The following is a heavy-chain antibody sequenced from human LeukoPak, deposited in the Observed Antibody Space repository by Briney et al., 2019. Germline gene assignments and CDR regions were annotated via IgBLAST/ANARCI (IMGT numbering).Heavy chain of an antibody. Sequence: GGSLRLSCAASGFIFSNYGMSWVRQAPGKGLEWVSAMSGSGSTTYYADSVKGRFTISRDNSRNTLFLQMNSLRVEDTALYYCARDRVGAILYFDYWGQGTLVTVSS. CDR3: ARDRVGAILYFDY. D-gene: IGHD1-26*01. J-gene: IGHJ4*02. CDR2: MSGSGSTT. CDR1: GFIFSNYG. V-gene: IGHV3-23*01.